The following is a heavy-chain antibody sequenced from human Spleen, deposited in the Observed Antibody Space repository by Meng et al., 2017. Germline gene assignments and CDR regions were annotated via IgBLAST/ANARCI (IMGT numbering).Heavy chain of an antibody. CDR1: GSSITTDNR. V-gene: IGHV4-4*02. CDR2: IYHSGSA. Sequence: QVRLQESGPGLVRPSATRSLTCAVSGSSITTDNRWSTVRQPPGRGLEWIGEIYHSGSANYNPSLKSRLTMSVDKSKTQFSLTLSSVTAADTAVYYCARKYGNYPYYFDYWGQGTLVTVSS. CDR3: ARKYGNYPYYFDY. D-gene: IGHD1-7*01. J-gene: IGHJ4*02.